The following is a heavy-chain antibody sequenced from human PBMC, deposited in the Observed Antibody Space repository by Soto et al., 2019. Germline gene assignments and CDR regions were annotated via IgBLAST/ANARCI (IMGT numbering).Heavy chain of an antibody. V-gene: IGHV3-33*01. CDR3: ARAPSMVRAVIITYFDY. CDR1: GFTFSSYG. J-gene: IGHJ4*02. D-gene: IGHD3-10*01. Sequence: GGSLRLSCAASGFTFSSYGMHWVRQAPGKGLEWVAVIWYDGSNKYYADSVKGRFTISRDNSKNTLYLQMNSLRAEDMAVYYCARAPSMVRAVIITYFDYWGQGTLVTVSS. CDR2: IWYDGSNK.